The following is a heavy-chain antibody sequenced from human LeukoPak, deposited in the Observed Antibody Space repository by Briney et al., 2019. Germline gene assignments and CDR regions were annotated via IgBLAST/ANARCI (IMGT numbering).Heavy chain of an antibody. D-gene: IGHD3-10*01. J-gene: IGHJ6*02. CDR3: ARGLRIINGSDV. Sequence: GASVKVSCKASGYTFTSYYMHWVRQAPGQGLEWMGWLNPHSGGTNYAQKFQGRVTLTSDTSTSTAYMELSLLTSDDTAIYYCARGLRIINGSDVWGQGTTVIVSS. V-gene: IGHV1-2*02. CDR1: GYTFTSYY. CDR2: LNPHSGGT.